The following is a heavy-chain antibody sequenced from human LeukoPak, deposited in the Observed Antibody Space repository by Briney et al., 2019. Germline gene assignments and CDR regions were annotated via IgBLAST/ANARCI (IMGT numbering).Heavy chain of an antibody. D-gene: IGHD1-26*01. CDR1: GASISRDY. V-gene: IGHV4-59*01. CDR3: AKGGTYGGGADY. Sequence: SETLSLTCTVSGASISRDYWTWIRQPPGKGLEWIGYIYNGGSTTYSPSLNSRVTISLDTSNNQVSLRLSSVTAADTAVYYCAKGGTYGGGADYWGQGTLATVSS. CDR2: IYNGGST. J-gene: IGHJ4*02.